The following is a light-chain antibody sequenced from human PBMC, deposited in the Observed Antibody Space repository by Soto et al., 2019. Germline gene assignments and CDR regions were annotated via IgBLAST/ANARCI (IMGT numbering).Light chain of an antibody. V-gene: IGKV3-20*01. CDR3: QQYGSSPLT. CDR2: GAS. Sequence: EIVLTQSPGTLSLSPGERATLTCRASQSVTSSYLAWYQQKPGQAPRLLMYGASSRASGTPDRFSGSGSGTDFTLTISRLEPDDFAVYYCQQYGSSPLTFGPGTKVDIK. CDR1: QSVTSSY. J-gene: IGKJ3*01.